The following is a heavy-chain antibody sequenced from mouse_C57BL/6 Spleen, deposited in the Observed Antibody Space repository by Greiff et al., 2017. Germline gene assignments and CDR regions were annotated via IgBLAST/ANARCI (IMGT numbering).Heavy chain of an antibody. J-gene: IGHJ2*01. CDR1: GFTFSGYG. D-gene: IGHD1-1*01. V-gene: IGHV5-17*01. Sequence: DVQLQEPGGGLVKPGGSLKLSCAASGFTFSGYGMHWVRQAPGQGLEWVAYISRGSSTTYYADPVKGRFTISRDNATNTLFLQLTSLRSEDTAMEYGARGATVVGDYWGQGTTLTVSS. CDR3: ARGATVVGDY. CDR2: ISRGSSTT.